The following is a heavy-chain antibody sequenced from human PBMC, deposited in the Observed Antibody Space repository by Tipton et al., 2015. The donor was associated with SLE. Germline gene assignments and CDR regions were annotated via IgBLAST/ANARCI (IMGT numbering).Heavy chain of an antibody. CDR3: ATAYQLLSYFDY. CDR1: GFTFSNYA. Sequence: SLRLSCAASGFTFSNYAMNWVRQAPGKGLEWVSAISVSGGSTYQPDSVKGRFTISRDNSKNMLYLQMNSLRAEDTAVYYCATAYQLLSYFDYWGQGTLVTVSS. D-gene: IGHD2-2*01. J-gene: IGHJ4*02. CDR2: ISVSGGST. V-gene: IGHV3-23*01.